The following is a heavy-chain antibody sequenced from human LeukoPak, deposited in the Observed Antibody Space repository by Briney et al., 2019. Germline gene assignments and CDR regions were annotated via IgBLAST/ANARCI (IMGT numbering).Heavy chain of an antibody. CDR1: GYTFTSYA. CDR3: ARAFGSGSYFDAFDI. J-gene: IGHJ3*02. V-gene: IGHV1-3*01. CDR2: INAGNGNT. Sequence: GASVKVSCKASGYTFTSYAMHWVRQAPGQRLEWMGWINAGNGNTKYSQKFQGRVTITRDTSASTAYMELSSLRSEDTAVYYCARAFGSGSYFDAFDIWGQGTMVTVSS. D-gene: IGHD1-26*01.